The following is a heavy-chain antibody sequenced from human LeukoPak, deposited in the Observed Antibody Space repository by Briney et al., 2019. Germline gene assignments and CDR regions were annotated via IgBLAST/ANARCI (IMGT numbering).Heavy chain of an antibody. D-gene: IGHD3-3*01. CDR1: GYTLTELS. V-gene: IGHV1-24*01. CDR2: FDPEDGET. J-gene: IGHJ4*02. CDR3: ATGGVLRFLEWLPKPFDY. Sequence: ASVKVSCKVSGYTLTELSMHWVRQAPGKGLEWMGGFDPEDGETIYAQKFQGRVTMTEDTSTDTAYMELSSLRSEDTAVYYCATGGVLRFLEWLPKPFDYWGQGTLVTVSS.